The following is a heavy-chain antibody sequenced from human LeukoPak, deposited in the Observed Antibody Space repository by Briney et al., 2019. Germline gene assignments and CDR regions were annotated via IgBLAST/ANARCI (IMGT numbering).Heavy chain of an antibody. CDR3: AREDYYDSGSNDY. Sequence: ASVKVSCKASGYTFTSYDINWVRQATGQGLEWMGWMNPHNGITAYAQKFQGRVTISRNTSISTAYMELSSLRSEDTAVYYCAREDYYDSGSNDYWGQGTLVTVSS. V-gene: IGHV1-8*03. D-gene: IGHD3-22*01. J-gene: IGHJ4*02. CDR1: GYTFTSYD. CDR2: MNPHNGIT.